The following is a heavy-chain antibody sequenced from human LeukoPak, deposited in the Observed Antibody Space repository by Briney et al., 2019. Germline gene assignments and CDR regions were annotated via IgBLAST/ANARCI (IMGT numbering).Heavy chain of an antibody. CDR2: IKQDGSEK. D-gene: IGHD2-2*01. V-gene: IGHV3-7*01. CDR1: GFTFSSYW. J-gene: IGHJ3*02. Sequence: PGGSLRLSCAASGFTFSSYWMSWVRQAPGKGLEWVANIKQDGSEKYYVDSVKGRFTISRDNAKNSLYLQMNSLRAEDTAVYYCARAEDCSSISCPRAFDIWGQGTMVTVS. CDR3: ARAEDCSSISCPRAFDI.